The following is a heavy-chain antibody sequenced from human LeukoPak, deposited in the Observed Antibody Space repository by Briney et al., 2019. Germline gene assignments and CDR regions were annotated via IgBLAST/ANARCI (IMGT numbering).Heavy chain of an antibody. Sequence: GGSLRLSCAASGFTVSSNYMSWVRQVPGKGLEWLGVVTYDGSKAFYADSVKGRLTISRDNSKNTLYLQMNTLRVEDRAVYFCAKDQRTMTRRMDVWGQGTAVIVSS. CDR2: VTYDGSKA. CDR1: GFTVSSNY. CDR3: AKDQRTMTRRMDV. J-gene: IGHJ6*02. D-gene: IGHD2-2*01. V-gene: IGHV3-30*18.